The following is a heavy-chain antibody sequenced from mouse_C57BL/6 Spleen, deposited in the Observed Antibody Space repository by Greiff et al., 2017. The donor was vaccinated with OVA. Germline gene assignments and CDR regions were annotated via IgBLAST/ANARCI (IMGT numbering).Heavy chain of an antibody. D-gene: IGHD3-2*02. CDR2: ISYAGSN. Sequence: VQLKQSGPGLVKPSQSLSLTCSVTGYSITSGSYWYWIRPFPGNKLEWVGFISYAGSNNSNPSLKNRITITRDTSKSPLYMKLKSVTTEDTATYYCAREDSSDYGYWGQGTTLTVSS. CDR1: GYSITSGSY. V-gene: IGHV3-6*01. CDR3: AREDSSDYGY. J-gene: IGHJ2*01.